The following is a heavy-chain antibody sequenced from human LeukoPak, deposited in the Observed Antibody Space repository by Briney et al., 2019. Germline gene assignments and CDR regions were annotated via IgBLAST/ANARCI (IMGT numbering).Heavy chain of an antibody. Sequence: GASVKVSCKASGYTFTSYAMHWVRQAPGQRLEWMGWINAGNGNTKYSQKFQGRVTITRDTSASTAHMELSSLRSEDTAVYYCARWGPGGQRGSFDIWGQGTMVTVSS. CDR1: GYTFTSYA. D-gene: IGHD7-27*01. J-gene: IGHJ3*02. V-gene: IGHV1-3*01. CDR2: INAGNGNT. CDR3: ARWGPGGQRGSFDI.